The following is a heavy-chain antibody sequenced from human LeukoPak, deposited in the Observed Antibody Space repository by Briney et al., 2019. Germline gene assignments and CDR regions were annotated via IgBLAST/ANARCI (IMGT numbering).Heavy chain of an antibody. CDR1: NGSITSYY. J-gene: IGHJ2*01. Sequence: SETLSLTCTVSNGSITSYYWNWIRQPPGKGLEWIGNIYNSGSTDYNPSLKSRVTISVNTSKNQISLKLSSVTAADTAVYYCARDKGPYWYFDLWGRGTLVTVSS. CDR2: IYNSGST. CDR3: ARDKGPYWYFDL. V-gene: IGHV4-59*01.